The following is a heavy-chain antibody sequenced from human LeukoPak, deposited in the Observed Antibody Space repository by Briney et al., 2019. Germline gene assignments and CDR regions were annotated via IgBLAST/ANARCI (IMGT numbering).Heavy chain of an antibody. CDR2: IWYDGSNK. J-gene: IGHJ6*02. D-gene: IGHD3-3*01. V-gene: IGHV3-33*01. CDR3: AREKSGAGFLYYYYGMDV. CDR1: GFTFSSYG. Sequence: PGGSLRLSCAASGFTFSSYGMHWVRQAPGKGLEWVAVIWYDGSNKYYAGSVKGRFTISRDNSKNTLYLQMNSLRAEDTAVYYCAREKSGAGFLYYYYGMDVWGQGTTVTVSS.